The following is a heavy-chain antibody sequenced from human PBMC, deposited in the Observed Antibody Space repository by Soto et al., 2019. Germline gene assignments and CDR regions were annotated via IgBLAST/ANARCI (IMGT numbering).Heavy chain of an antibody. CDR2: ISGSADST. CDR1: GFTFSSFA. D-gene: IGHD2-8*01. CDR3: AKTRGAMIYAISVYGMDV. J-gene: IGHJ6*02. V-gene: IGHV3-23*01. Sequence: EVQLLESGGGLVQPGGSLRLSCAASGFTFSSFALNWVRRAPGKGLEWVSIISGSADSTFYADSVKGRFTISRDISKNMLYLQINSLRAEDTAVYYCAKTRGAMIYAISVYGMDVWGQGTTVTVSS.